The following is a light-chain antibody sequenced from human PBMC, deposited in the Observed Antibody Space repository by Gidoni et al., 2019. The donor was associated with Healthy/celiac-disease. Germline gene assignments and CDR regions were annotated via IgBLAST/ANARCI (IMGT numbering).Light chain of an antibody. J-gene: IGKJ4*01. CDR3: QQSYSTLALT. V-gene: IGKV1-39*01. Sequence: DIQMTQSPSSLSASVGDRVTITCRASQSSSSYLNWYQQKPGKAPKLLIYAASSLQSGVPSRFSGRGSGTDFTLTISSLQPEDFATFYCQQSYSTLALTFGGGTKVEIK. CDR1: QSSSSY. CDR2: AAS.